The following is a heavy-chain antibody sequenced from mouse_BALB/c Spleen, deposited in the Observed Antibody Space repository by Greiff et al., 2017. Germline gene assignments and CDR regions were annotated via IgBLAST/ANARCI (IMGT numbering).Heavy chain of an antibody. CDR1: GYTFTSYW. CDR2: IYPGDGDT. J-gene: IGHJ2*01. D-gene: IGHD1-1*01. Sequence: VQLQQSGAELARPGASVKLSCKASGYTFTSYWMQWVKQRPGQGLEWIGAIYPGDGDTRYTQKFKGKATLTADKSSSTAYMQLSSLASEDSAVYYCARRHYGSSYYFDYWGQGTTLTVSS. CDR3: ARRHYGSSYYFDY. V-gene: IGHV1-87*01.